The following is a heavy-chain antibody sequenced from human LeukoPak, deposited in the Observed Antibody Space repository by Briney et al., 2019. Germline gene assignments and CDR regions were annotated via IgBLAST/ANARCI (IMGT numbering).Heavy chain of an antibody. CDR2: ISGSGGST. V-gene: IGHV3-23*01. D-gene: IGHD4-23*01. CDR1: GFTFSSYA. Sequence: GGSLRLSCAASGFTFSSYAMSWVRQAPGKGPAWVSAISGSGGSTYYADSLKGRFTISRDNSKNTLYLQMNSLRAEDTAVYYCAKRAVGPFDYWGQGTLVTVSS. CDR3: AKRAVGPFDY. J-gene: IGHJ4*02.